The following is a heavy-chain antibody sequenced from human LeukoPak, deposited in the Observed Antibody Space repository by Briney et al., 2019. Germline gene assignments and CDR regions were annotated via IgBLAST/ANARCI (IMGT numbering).Heavy chain of an antibody. V-gene: IGHV1-2*02. CDR2: INPNSGGT. D-gene: IGHD3-22*01. J-gene: IGHJ4*02. CDR3: ARVGDSSVYYPYYFDY. CDR1: GYIFTGCY. Sequence: ASVKVSCKASGYIFTGCYMHWVRQAPGQGLEWMGWINPNSGGTSYAQKFQARVTMTRDTSISTAYMELSRLTSDDTAVYYCARVGDSSVYYPYYFDYWGQGTLVTVSS.